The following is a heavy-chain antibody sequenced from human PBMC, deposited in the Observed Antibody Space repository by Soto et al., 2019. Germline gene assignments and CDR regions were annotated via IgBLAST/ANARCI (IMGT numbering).Heavy chain of an antibody. V-gene: IGHV3-15*04. Sequence: EVHVVESGGGFVEPGGSLRLSCAVSSFTFSDAWLSWVRQAPGKGLEWVGRIVSKANGGTADYAAPVRGRFTISRDDSRGTMYLQMNSLNIEDTAVYCCTTDEGDANKFYTLDFWGQGILVTVSS. D-gene: IGHD2-2*02. J-gene: IGHJ4*02. CDR3: TTDEGDANKFYTLDF. CDR2: IVSKANGGTA. CDR1: SFTFSDAW.